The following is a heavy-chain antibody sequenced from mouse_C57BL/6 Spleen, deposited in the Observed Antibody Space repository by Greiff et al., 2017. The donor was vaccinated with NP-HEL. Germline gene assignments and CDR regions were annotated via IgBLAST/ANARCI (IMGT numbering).Heavy chain of an antibody. Sequence: QVQLQQPGAEPVKPGASVKLSCKASGYTFTSYWMHWVKQRPGQGLEWIGMIHPNSGSTNYNEKFKSKATLTVDKSSSTAYMQLSSLTSEDSAVYYCAREALLGRYAMDYWGQGTSVTVSS. D-gene: IGHD4-1*01. CDR2: IHPNSGST. V-gene: IGHV1-64*01. CDR3: AREALLGRYAMDY. CDR1: GYTFTSYW. J-gene: IGHJ4*01.